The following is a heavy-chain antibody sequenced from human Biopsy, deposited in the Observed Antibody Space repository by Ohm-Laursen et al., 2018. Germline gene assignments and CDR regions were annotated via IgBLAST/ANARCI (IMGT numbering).Heavy chain of an antibody. J-gene: IGHJ4*02. CDR3: ARELMEYYDSSGYFDH. V-gene: IGHV4-4*07. CDR2: ITPTGVT. CDR1: GGFIDFKY. D-gene: IGHD3-22*01. Sequence: GTLSLTCSVSGGFIDFKYWTWIRQSADKGLEWIGRITPTGVTHYNPSLESRVTMSLDTSKKLFSLKLSSVTAADTAMYYCARELMEYYDSSGYFDHWGQGSLVTVSS.